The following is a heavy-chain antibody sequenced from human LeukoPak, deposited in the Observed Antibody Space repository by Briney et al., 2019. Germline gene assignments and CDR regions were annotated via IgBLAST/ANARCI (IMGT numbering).Heavy chain of an antibody. D-gene: IGHD2-15*01. CDR3: ARVLRYCSGGNCYSGGLGYMDV. Sequence: PSETLSLTCTVSGGSISSSSYYWGWIRQPPGKGLEWVANIKQDGSEKYYVDSVKGRFTISRDNAKNSLFLQMNSLRAEDTAVYYCARVLRYCSGGNCYSGGLGYMDVWGKGTTVTISS. J-gene: IGHJ6*03. CDR1: GGSISSSSYY. V-gene: IGHV3-7*01. CDR2: IKQDGSEK.